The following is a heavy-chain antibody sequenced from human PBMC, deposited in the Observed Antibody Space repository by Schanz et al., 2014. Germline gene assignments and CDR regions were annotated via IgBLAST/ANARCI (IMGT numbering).Heavy chain of an antibody. J-gene: IGHJ2*01. CDR1: GFTFSTFA. V-gene: IGHV3-64D*06. CDR3: GRAGTGMAGWYFEL. Sequence: EMQLLESGGDLVQPGGSLRLSCSASGFTFSTFAMHWVRQAPGKGLEYISAISNNGDSTYYADSVKGRFTISRDNSKNTLFLQMSSLRVDDMAVYYCGRAGTGMAGWYFELWGRGTLVTVSS. CDR2: ISNNGDST. D-gene: IGHD5-18*01.